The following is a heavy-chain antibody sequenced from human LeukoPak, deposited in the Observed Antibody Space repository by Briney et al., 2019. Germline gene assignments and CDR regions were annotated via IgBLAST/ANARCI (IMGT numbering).Heavy chain of an antibody. CDR2: IRYDGSNK. CDR3: AKDFQTWIQLWDDAFDI. CDR1: GFTFSSYG. Sequence: GGSLRLSCAASGFTFSSYGMHWVRQAPGKGLEGVAFIRYDGSNKYYADSVKGRFTISRDNSKNTLYLQMNSLRAEDTAVYYCAKDFQTWIQLWDDAFDIWGQGTMVTVSS. J-gene: IGHJ3*02. D-gene: IGHD5-18*01. V-gene: IGHV3-30*02.